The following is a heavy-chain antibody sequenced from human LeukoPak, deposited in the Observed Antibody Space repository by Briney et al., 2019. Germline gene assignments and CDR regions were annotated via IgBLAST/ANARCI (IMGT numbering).Heavy chain of an antibody. D-gene: IGHD6-13*01. CDR2: IMFDGANK. Sequence: AGGPLRLSCAASGFTFSSYAMHWVRQAPGKGLEWVAVIMFDGANKYYADSVKGRFTISRDTSKNTLYLQMNSLRAEDTAVYYCAKDSSGTLFWFDPWGRGTLVTVSS. V-gene: IGHV3-33*06. CDR1: GFTFSSYA. CDR3: AKDSSGTLFWFDP. J-gene: IGHJ5*02.